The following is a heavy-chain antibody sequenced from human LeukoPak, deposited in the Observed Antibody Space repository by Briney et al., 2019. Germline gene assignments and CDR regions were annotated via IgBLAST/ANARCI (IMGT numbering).Heavy chain of an antibody. D-gene: IGHD4-17*01. CDR1: GYTFTGYY. V-gene: IGHV1-2*02. CDR2: INPNSGGT. J-gene: IGHJ4*02. Sequence: ASVKVSCKASGYTFTGYYMHWVRQAPGQGLEWMGWINPNSGGTNYAQKFQGRVTMTRDTSISTAYMELSRLRSDDTAVYYCARENDGDYVDYSDYWGQGTLVTVSS. CDR3: ARENDGDYVDYSDY.